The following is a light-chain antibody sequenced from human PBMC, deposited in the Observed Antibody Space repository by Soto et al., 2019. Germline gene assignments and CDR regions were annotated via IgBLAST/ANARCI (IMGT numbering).Light chain of an antibody. CDR3: QQYYSDTIT. Sequence: AIRMTQSPSSFSASTGDRVTITCRASQGISSYLAWYQQKPGKAPKLLIYAASTLQSGVPSRFSGSGSGTDFTLTISCLQSEDFATYYCQQYYSDTITFGQGTLLEIK. CDR1: QGISSY. J-gene: IGKJ5*01. V-gene: IGKV1-8*01. CDR2: AAS.